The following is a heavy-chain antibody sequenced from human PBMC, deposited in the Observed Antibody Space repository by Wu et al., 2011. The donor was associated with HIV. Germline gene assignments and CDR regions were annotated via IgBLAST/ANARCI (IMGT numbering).Heavy chain of an antibody. CDR2: IRPKNGAV. J-gene: IGHJ6*04. D-gene: IGHD2/OR15-2a*01. V-gene: IGHV1-2*02. CDR3: ARQSFKPNFYFADQGWSFNLWGRGXRVIVSXDV. Sequence: LEQSGGGVKKVGASVRVSCRASEDLFGDEIIYDDELIHWLRQVPGQRPEWMGWIRPKNGAVNHARQLQPRITLTRDRALSTAYMELRSLTSADSGIYFCARQSFKPNFYFADQGWSFNLWGRGXRVIVSXDVWGKRASAPSPQ. CDR1: EDLFGDEIIY.